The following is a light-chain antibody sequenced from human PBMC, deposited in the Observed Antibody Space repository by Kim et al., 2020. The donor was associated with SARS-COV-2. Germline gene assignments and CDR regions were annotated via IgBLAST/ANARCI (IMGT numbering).Light chain of an antibody. CDR3: QQYGSSIFT. J-gene: IGKJ3*01. V-gene: IGKV3-20*01. CDR1: QSVSSGY. CDR2: GAS. Sequence: CPGERDTLACRASQSVSSGYLAWYQQKPGQAPRLLIYGASSRATGIPDRFSGSGSGTDFTLTISRLEPEDFAVYYCQQYGSSIFTFGPGTKVDIK.